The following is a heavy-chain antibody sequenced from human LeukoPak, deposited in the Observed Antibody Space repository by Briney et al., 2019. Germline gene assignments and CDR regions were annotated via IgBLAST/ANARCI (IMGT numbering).Heavy chain of an antibody. D-gene: IGHD5-24*01. CDR3: ARGIGEMATTKKFAGFDAFDI. CDR2: IIPIFGTA. V-gene: IGHV1-69*13. Sequence: ASVKVSCKPSGVTLCIAAISCVRQAPGQGLEWMGGIIPIFGTANYAQKFQGRVTITADESTSTAYMELSSLRSEDAVVYLCARGIGEMATTKKFAGFDAFDIWGQGTMVTVSS. CDR1: GVTLCIAA. J-gene: IGHJ3*02.